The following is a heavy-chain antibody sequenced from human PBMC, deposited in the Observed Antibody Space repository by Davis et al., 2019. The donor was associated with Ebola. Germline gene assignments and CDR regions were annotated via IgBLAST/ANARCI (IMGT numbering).Heavy chain of an antibody. CDR2: INWNSAFI. CDR3: ARGTRGY. V-gene: IGHV3-9*01. J-gene: IGHJ4*02. Sequence: PGGSLRLSCTGSGFVFDDHAIHWVRQAPGKGLEWVAGINWNSAFIVYADSVKGRFTISRDNAKNTLYLQMNSLRAEDTAVYYCARGTRGYWGQGTLVTVSS. CDR1: GFVFDDHA. D-gene: IGHD1-7*01.